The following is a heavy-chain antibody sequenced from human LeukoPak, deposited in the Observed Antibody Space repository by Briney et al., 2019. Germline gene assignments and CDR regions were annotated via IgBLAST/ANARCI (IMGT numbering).Heavy chain of an antibody. J-gene: IGHJ5*02. CDR3: ARDRYGDYAVGDWFDP. CDR2: IIPIFGTA. D-gene: IGHD4-17*01. CDR1: GGTFSSYA. Sequence: ASVKVSCKASGGTFSSYAISWVRQAPGQGLEWMGGIIPIFGTANYAQKFQGRVTITADKSTSTAYMELSSLRSEDTAVYYCARDRYGDYAVGDWFDPGAREPWSPSPQ. V-gene: IGHV1-69*06.